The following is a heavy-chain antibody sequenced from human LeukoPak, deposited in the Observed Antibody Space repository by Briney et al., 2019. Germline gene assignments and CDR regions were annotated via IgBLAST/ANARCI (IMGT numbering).Heavy chain of an antibody. CDR2: IYYSGST. D-gene: IGHD4-17*01. CDR3: AGDAPDYGDYREYWYFDL. J-gene: IGHJ2*01. Sequence: PSETLSLTCTVSGGSISSYYWSWIRQPPGKGLEWIGYIYYSGSTNYNPSLKSRVTISVDTSKNQFSLKLSSVTAADTAVYYCAGDAPDYGDYREYWYFDLWGRGTLVTVSS. CDR1: GGSISSYY. V-gene: IGHV4-59*01.